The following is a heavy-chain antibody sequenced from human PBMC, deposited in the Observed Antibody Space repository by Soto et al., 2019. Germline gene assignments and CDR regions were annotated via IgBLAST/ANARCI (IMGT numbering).Heavy chain of an antibody. CDR3: GRVIAVAGTAVLAFDI. J-gene: IGHJ3*02. D-gene: IGHD6-19*01. CDR2: IIPIFGTA. Sequence: QVQLVQSGAEVKKPGSSVKVSCKASGGTFSSYAISWVRQAPGQGLEWMGGIIPIFGTANYAQKFQGRVTITADEGTSTAYRELRSRRSDDTAVYYCGRVIAVAGTAVLAFDIWGQGTMVTVSS. V-gene: IGHV1-69*01. CDR1: GGTFSSYA.